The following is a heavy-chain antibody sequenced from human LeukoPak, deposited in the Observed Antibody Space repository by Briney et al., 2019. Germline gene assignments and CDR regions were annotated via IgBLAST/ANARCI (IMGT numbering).Heavy chain of an antibody. CDR2: IYNSGST. Sequence: PSETLSLTCTVSGGSISSHSWSWIRQPPGKGLEWIGCIYNSGSTDYNPSLKGRVTISVDTSRNQFSLKLRSVSAADTALYYCARHGSGSYSQYWGQGTLVTVSS. D-gene: IGHD3-10*01. CDR1: GGSISSHS. CDR3: ARHGSGSYSQY. V-gene: IGHV4-59*11. J-gene: IGHJ4*02.